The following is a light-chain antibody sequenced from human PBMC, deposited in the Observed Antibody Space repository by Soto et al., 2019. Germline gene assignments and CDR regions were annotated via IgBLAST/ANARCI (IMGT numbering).Light chain of an antibody. CDR3: QQFNNYWIT. V-gene: IGKV1D-13*01. Sequence: AIQLTQSPSSLSASVGDRVTITCRASQGISSALAWYQQKPGKAPKLLIYDASSLEIGVPSRFSGSGSGTDIALSVSSLQAEDFATYYCQQFNNYWITFGQGTRLEIK. CDR1: QGISSA. J-gene: IGKJ5*01. CDR2: DAS.